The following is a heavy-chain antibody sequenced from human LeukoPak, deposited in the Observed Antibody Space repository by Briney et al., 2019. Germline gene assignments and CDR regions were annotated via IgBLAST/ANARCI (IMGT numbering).Heavy chain of an antibody. CDR3: ARGYYGSGSYYKTLGNAFGI. CDR2: IYSGGST. CDR1: GFTVSSNY. D-gene: IGHD3-10*01. J-gene: IGHJ3*02. V-gene: IGHV3-53*01. Sequence: AGGSLRLSCAASGFTVSSNYMSWVRQAPGKGLEWVSVIYSGGSTYYADSVKGRFTISRDNSKNTLYLQMNSLRAEDTAVYYCARGYYGSGSYYKTLGNAFGIWGQGTMVTVSS.